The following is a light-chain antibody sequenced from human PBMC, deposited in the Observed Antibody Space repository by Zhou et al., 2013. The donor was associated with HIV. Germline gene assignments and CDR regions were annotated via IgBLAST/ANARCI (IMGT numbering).Light chain of an antibody. Sequence: QSVLTQPPSASGTPGQRVTISCSGSHSNIGTNTVDWYQQVPGTAPNLLIYRNDQRPSGVPDRFSAARSGTSASLAITGVHNEDEADYYCQSFDSVLSGYVFGGGTRVSVL. J-gene: IGLJ1*01. V-gene: IGLV1-44*01. CDR2: RND. CDR1: HSNIGTNT. CDR3: QSFDSVLSGYV.